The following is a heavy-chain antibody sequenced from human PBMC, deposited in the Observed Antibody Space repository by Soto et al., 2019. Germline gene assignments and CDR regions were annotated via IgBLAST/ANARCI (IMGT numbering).Heavy chain of an antibody. D-gene: IGHD3-3*01. CDR1: GFTFSSYG. CDR3: AKAAYDFWSGYYLYGGMDV. Sequence: PGGSLRLSCAASGFTFSSYGMHWVRQAPGKGLEWVAVISYDGSNKYYADSVKGRFTISRDNSKNTLYLQMNSLRAEDTAVYYCAKAAYDFWSGYYLYGGMDVWGQGTTVTVSS. J-gene: IGHJ6*02. V-gene: IGHV3-30*18. CDR2: ISYDGSNK.